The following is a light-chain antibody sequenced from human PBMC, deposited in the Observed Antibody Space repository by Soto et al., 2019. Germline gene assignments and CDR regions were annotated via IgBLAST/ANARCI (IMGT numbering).Light chain of an antibody. CDR2: AAS. CDR3: QQTYRTPLT. CDR1: QYIGRY. V-gene: IGKV1-39*01. J-gene: IGKJ4*01. Sequence: DIQMTQSPSSLSASVGDRVTITCRAGQYIGRYLNWYQQKPGKAPKLLIYAASSLHSGVPSRFSGSGSGTDFTLTISSLQPEDFATYSCQQTYRTPLTFVGGTKVEIK.